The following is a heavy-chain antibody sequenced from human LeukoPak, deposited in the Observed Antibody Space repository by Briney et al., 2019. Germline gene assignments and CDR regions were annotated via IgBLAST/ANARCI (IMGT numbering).Heavy chain of an antibody. CDR3: ATRYCTNGVCVFDY. V-gene: IGHV1-2*02. CDR1: GYTFTGYY. D-gene: IGHD2-8*01. Sequence: ASVKVSCKASGYTFTGYYMHWVRQAPGQGLEWMGWINPNSGGTNYAQKFQGRVTMTRDTSISTAYMELSSLRSEDTAVYYCATRYCTNGVCVFDYWGQGTLVTVSS. CDR2: INPNSGGT. J-gene: IGHJ4*02.